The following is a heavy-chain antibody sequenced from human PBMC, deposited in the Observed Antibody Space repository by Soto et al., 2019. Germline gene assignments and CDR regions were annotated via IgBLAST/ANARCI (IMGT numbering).Heavy chain of an antibody. V-gene: IGHV3-72*01. CDR1: GFTFSDHY. CDR2: IRNKANSYTT. J-gene: IGHJ4*02. CDR3: ASAWFGALKYFDY. Sequence: EVQLVESGGGLVQPGGSLRLSCAASGFTFSDHYMEWVRQAPGKGLEWVGRIRNKANSYTTEYGASVKGRFTISRDDSTKSLPLQINSLKTEDTAVYYRASAWFGALKYFDYWGQGTLVTVSS. D-gene: IGHD3-10*01.